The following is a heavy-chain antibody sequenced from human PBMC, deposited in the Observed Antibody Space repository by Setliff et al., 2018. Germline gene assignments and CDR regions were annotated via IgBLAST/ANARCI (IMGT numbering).Heavy chain of an antibody. CDR1: GGSISGYY. CDR2: IYNSGST. CDR3: ARGRGDY. J-gene: IGHJ4*02. Sequence: SETLSLTFTVSGGSISGYYWSWVRQSPGKGLEWIAYIYNSGSTNYNPSLKGRVTISVDTSKNQFSLKLSSVTAADTAVYYCARGRGDYWGQGTLVTVSS. V-gene: IGHV4-59*01. D-gene: IGHD3-16*01.